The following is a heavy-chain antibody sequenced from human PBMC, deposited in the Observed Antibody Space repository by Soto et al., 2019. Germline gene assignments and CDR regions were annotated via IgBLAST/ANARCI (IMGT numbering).Heavy chain of an antibody. CDR1: GFTFSTYS. J-gene: IGHJ4*02. Sequence: GGSLRLSCAASGFTFSTYSMNWVRQAPGKGLEWVSYITSDSSNVHYADSVKGRFTISRDNAKNSLSLQMNTLRAEDTDVYYCARDLGVALATLTLDYWGQGTLVTVSS. V-gene: IGHV3-21*01. CDR3: ARDLGVALATLTLDY. D-gene: IGHD2-15*01. CDR2: ITSDSSNV.